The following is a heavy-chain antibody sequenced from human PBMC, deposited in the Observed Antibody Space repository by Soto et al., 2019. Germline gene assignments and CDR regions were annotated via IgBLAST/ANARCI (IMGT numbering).Heavy chain of an antibody. CDR3: TTIVVVVAAGTQNKDY. CDR2: IKSKTDGGTT. V-gene: IGHV3-15*01. J-gene: IGHJ4*02. Sequence: EVQLVESGGGLVKPGGSLRLSCAASGFTFSNAWMSWVRQAPGKGLEWVGRIKSKTDGGTTDYAAPVKGRFTISRDDSKNTLYLQMNSLKTEDTAVYYCTTIVVVVAAGTQNKDYWGQGTLVTVSS. CDR1: GFTFSNAW. D-gene: IGHD2-15*01.